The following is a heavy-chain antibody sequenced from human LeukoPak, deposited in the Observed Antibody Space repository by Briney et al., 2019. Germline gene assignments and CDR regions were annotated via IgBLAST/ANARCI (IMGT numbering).Heavy chain of an antibody. CDR1: GFTFSSYA. Sequence: GGSLRLSCAASGFTFSSYAMHWVRQAPGKGLEWVAVISYDGSNKYYADSVKGRFTISRDNSKNTLYLQMNSLRAEDTAVYYCARASDYGGPQGPYFDYWGQGTLVTVSS. CDR3: ARASDYGGPQGPYFDY. V-gene: IGHV3-30*14. J-gene: IGHJ4*02. D-gene: IGHD4-23*01. CDR2: ISYDGSNK.